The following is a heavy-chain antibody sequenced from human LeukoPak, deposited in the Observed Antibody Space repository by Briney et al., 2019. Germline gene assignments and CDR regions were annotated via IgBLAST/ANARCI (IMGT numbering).Heavy chain of an antibody. D-gene: IGHD5-18*01. V-gene: IGHV3-23*01. CDR1: GFTFSSYA. CDR3: AKDRYSYGFFDY. CDR2: ISGSGGST. Sequence: GGSLRLSCAASGFTFSSYAMSWVRQAPGKGLEWVSAISGSGGSTYYADSVKGRSTISRDNSKNTLYLQMNSLRAEDTAVYYCAKDRYSYGFFDYWGQGTLVTVSS. J-gene: IGHJ4*02.